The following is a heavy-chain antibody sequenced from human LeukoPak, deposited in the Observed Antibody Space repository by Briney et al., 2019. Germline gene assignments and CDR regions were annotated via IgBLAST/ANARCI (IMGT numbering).Heavy chain of an antibody. D-gene: IGHD6-6*01. J-gene: IGHJ4*02. Sequence: KPSETLSLTCTVSGGSISSSSYYWGWIRQPPGKGLEWIGSIYYSGSTYYNPSLKSRVTISVDTSKNQFSLKLSSVTAADTAVYYCARMSDGQLDNFDYWGQGTLVTVSS. CDR3: ARMSDGQLDNFDY. CDR1: GGSISSSSYY. V-gene: IGHV4-39*01. CDR2: IYYSGST.